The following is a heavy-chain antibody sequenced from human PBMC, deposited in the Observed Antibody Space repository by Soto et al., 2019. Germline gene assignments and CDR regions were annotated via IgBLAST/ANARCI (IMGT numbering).Heavy chain of an antibody. CDR1: GFTFSTRA. Sequence: EVQLVQSGGGLVQPGGSLRISCEAYGFTFSTRAMMWVRQAPGKGLEWVAGIVGDGTSYHADSVKGRFTISKDNSKNTLYLQRNRLRDDDTAVYYCARDAVYNDGVWLPDYWGQGTLVTVSA. V-gene: IGHV3-23*04. J-gene: IGHJ4*02. D-gene: IGHD3-10*01. CDR2: IVGDGTS. CDR3: ARDAVYNDGVWLPDY.